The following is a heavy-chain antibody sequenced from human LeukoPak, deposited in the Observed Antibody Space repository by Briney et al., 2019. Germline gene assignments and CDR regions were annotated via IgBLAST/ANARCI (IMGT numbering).Heavy chain of an antibody. CDR3: ASAYDSTGYYYNY. CDR1: GYSFTGYY. CDR2: ISTNSGGT. D-gene: IGHD3-22*01. J-gene: IGHJ4*02. V-gene: IGHV1-2*06. Sequence: ASVKVSCKASGYSFTGYYMHWVRQAPGQGLEWMGRISTNSGGTNYAQTFQGRVTMTRDTSISTAYMELSRLRSDDTAVYYCASAYDSTGYYYNYWGQGTLVTVSS.